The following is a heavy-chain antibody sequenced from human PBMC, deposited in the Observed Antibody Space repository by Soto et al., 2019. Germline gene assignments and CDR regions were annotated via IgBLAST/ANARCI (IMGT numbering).Heavy chain of an antibody. J-gene: IGHJ4*02. CDR1: GGSISSHY. D-gene: IGHD3-10*01. CDR3: ARGQSNYYGYYFDY. Sequence: QVQLQESGPGLVKPSETLSLTCTVSGGSISSHYWSWIRQSPGKGLEWIGYIYNSGSTKYNPSLKSRVTISVDTSKNRFSLKVSPVPAADTAVYYCARGQSNYYGYYFDYWGQGTLVTVSS. CDR2: IYNSGST. V-gene: IGHV4-59*11.